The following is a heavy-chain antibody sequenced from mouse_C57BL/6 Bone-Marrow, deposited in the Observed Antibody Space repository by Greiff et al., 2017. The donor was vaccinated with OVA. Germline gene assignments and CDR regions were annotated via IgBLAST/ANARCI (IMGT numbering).Heavy chain of an antibody. J-gene: IGHJ3*01. CDR1: GFSFTSYA. Sequence: VQLMESGPGLVAPSQCLSITCTVSGFSFTSYAISWVRQPPGKGLEWLGVIWPGGGTNYNSAIKSRLSISKDNSKSQVILKMNSLQTDDTTRYYWASYLAYWGQGTLVTVSA. CDR2: IWPGGGT. CDR3: ASYLAY. V-gene: IGHV2-9-1*01.